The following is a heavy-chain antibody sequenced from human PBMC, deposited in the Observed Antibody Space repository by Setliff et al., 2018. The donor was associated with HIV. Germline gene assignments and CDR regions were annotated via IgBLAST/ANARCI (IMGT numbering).Heavy chain of an antibody. Sequence: PSETLSLTCTVSAVSIGGYSWSWIRQSPGKGLEWIGSIYSTDTTNHNPSLESRVTISVYKSKNQFSLKLNSVTAADTAVYYCARHGTWNSQRFHFDYWGQGTPVTFSS. CDR1: AVSIGGYS. CDR3: ARHGTWNSQRFHFDY. CDR2: IYSTDTT. V-gene: IGHV4-4*09. J-gene: IGHJ4*02. D-gene: IGHD1-7*01.